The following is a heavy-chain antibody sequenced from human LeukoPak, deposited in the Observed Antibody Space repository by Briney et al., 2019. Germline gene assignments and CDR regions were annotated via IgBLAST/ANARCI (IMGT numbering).Heavy chain of an antibody. V-gene: IGHV1-58*01. CDR3: AAAYSVSDAFDI. J-gene: IGHJ3*02. CDR2: IVVGSGST. D-gene: IGHD5/OR15-5a*01. CDR1: GFTFTSSA. Sequence: GTSVKVSCKASGFTFTSSAVQWVGQARGQRLEWIGWIVVGSGSTNNAQKFQERVTITRDMSTRPAYMELSSLRSEDTGVYYCAAAYSVSDAFDIWGQGTMVSVS.